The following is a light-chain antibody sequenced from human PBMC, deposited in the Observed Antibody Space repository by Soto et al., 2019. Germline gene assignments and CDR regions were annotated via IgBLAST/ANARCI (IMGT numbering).Light chain of an antibody. V-gene: IGKV1-27*01. CDR3: QQANSFPIT. Sequence: DVQMTQSPSSLSASVGDRVTITCRASQGISSFLAWYQQIPGKVPKPLIYSASTLQSGVPSRFSGSGSGTDFTLTISSVQPEDFATYRCQQANSFPITFGQGTRLEIK. J-gene: IGKJ5*01. CDR1: QGISSF. CDR2: SAS.